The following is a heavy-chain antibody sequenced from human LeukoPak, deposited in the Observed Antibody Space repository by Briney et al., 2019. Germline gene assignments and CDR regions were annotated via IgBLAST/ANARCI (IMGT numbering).Heavy chain of an antibody. V-gene: IGHV5-51*01. CDR2: MYPGDSGT. D-gene: IGHD6-19*01. J-gene: IGHJ5*02. Sequence: GESLKISCKGSGYSFATYWISWVRQMPGKRLEGMGIMYPGDSGTRYSPSLQGQVTITADKSITTAYLQWSSLKASDTAMYYCARLSRPRYNSAWYEGWFDHWGQGTLVTVSS. CDR1: GYSFATYW. CDR3: ARLSRPRYNSAWYEGWFDH.